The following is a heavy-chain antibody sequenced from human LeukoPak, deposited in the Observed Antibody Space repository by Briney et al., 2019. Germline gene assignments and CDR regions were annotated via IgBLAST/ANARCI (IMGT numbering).Heavy chain of an antibody. J-gene: IGHJ6*02. CDR1: GGSLSRYD. Sequence: FETLPLTCTVSGGSLSRYDRSWSRQPPGPGLESMRYINYSGSTNYNHSLKSRVTILVVTSKNQFSLKLSSVTAADTAVYYCARLAGGWHVYYYYGMDVWGQGTTVTVSS. CDR2: INYSGST. V-gene: IGHV4-59*08. CDR3: ARLAGGWHVYYYYGMDV. D-gene: IGHD6-19*01.